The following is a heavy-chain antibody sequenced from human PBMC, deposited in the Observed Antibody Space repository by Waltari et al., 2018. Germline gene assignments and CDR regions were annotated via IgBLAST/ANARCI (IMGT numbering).Heavy chain of an antibody. CDR1: DYSISSRNW. D-gene: IGHD3-10*01. CDR3: ARTPSDYYYYFDY. CDR2: IFYSGST. J-gene: IGHJ4*02. Sequence: QVQLQETGPGLVKPSDTLSLTCAVSDYSISSRNWWGWIRQPPGKGLEWIGYIFYSGSTYHNPSLNSRVTMSIDTSKNLFSLKLSSVTAVDTAVYYCARTPSDYYYYFDYWGQGTLVTVSS. V-gene: IGHV4-28*01.